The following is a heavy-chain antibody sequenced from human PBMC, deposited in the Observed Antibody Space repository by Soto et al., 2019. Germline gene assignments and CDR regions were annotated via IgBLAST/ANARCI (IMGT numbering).Heavy chain of an antibody. CDR3: ASLYCSSTSCYFGGNWFDP. CDR1: GCSISRSSYY. V-gene: IGHV4-39*01. CDR2: IYYSGST. J-gene: IGHJ5*02. Sequence: SETLSLTCTVSGCSISRSSYYWGWLRQPPGKGLEWIGSIYYSGSTYYNPSLKSRVTISVDTSKNQFSLKLSSVTAADTAVYYCASLYCSSTSCYFGGNWFDPWGQGTLVTVSS. D-gene: IGHD2-2*01.